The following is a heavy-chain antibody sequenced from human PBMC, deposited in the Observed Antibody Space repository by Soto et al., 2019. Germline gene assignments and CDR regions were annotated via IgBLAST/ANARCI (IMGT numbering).Heavy chain of an antibody. Sequence: EVQLLESGGGLVQPGGSLRLSCAASGFTVSTYGVTWVRQAPGKGLEWVSGFTGVIGTTHHADSVKGRFTITRDNSNNTVYLQMNSLRVEDTAVYYCARWNGYGDYWGRGTLVTVSS. J-gene: IGHJ4*02. CDR2: FTGVIGTT. CDR3: ARWNGYGDY. CDR1: GFTVSTYG. V-gene: IGHV3-23*01. D-gene: IGHD1-1*01.